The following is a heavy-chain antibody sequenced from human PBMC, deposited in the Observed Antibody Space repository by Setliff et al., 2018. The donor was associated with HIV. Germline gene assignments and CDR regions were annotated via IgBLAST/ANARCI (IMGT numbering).Heavy chain of an antibody. J-gene: IGHJ5*02. CDR2: IYTSGST. Sequence: PSETLSLTCTVSGGSISSETFSWNWIRQPAGKGLEWIGRIYTSGSTNYNPSLKSRVSISVDTSKKQFSLKLNSVTAADTAVYYCARGGRDGIAWGQGTLVTVSS. CDR3: ARGGRDGIA. V-gene: IGHV4-61*02. D-gene: IGHD2-21*01. CDR1: GGSISSETFS.